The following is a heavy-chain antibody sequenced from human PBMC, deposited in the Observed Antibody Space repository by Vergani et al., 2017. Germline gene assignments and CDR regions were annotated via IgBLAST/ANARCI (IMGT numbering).Heavy chain of an antibody. CDR2: IIPILGTA. J-gene: IGHJ6*03. D-gene: IGHD2-15*01. Sequence: QVQLVQSGAEVKKPGSSVKVSCKASGGTFSSYAISWVRQAPGQGLEWMGRIIPILGTANYAQKFQGRVTITADESTSTAYMELSSLRSEDTAVYYCARVEGYCSGGSCYYMDVWGKGTTVTVSS. CDR1: GGTFSSYA. V-gene: IGHV1-69*11. CDR3: ARVEGYCSGGSCYYMDV.